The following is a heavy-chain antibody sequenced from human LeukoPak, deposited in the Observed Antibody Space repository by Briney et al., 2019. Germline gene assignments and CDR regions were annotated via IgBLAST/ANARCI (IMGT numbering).Heavy chain of an antibody. V-gene: IGHV1-69*04. CDR2: IIPILGIA. Sequence: GSSVKVSCKASGGTFSSYAISWVRQAPGQGLEWMGRIIPILGIANYAQKFQGRVTITAVKSTSTAYMELSSLRSEDTAVYYCATRAFDWLLTKTYGMDVWGQGTTVTVSS. D-gene: IGHD3-9*01. CDR3: ATRAFDWLLTKTYGMDV. CDR1: GGTFSSYA. J-gene: IGHJ6*02.